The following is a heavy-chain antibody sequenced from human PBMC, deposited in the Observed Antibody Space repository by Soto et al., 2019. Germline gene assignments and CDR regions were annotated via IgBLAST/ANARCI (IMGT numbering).Heavy chain of an antibody. D-gene: IGHD3-3*01. CDR1: GFTFGSYS. J-gene: IGHJ4*02. CDR2: ISGSSSYI. CDR3: VRDGGRLLAGEYDYFDY. V-gene: IGHV3-21*01. Sequence: EVQLLESGGGLVKPGGSLRLSCSTSGFTFGSYSMIWVRQAPGKGLEWVSSISGSSSYIYYTDSVKGRFTISRDNTKTSVYLQMNSLRAEDTAVYYCVRDGGRLLAGEYDYFDYWGQGTLVTVSS.